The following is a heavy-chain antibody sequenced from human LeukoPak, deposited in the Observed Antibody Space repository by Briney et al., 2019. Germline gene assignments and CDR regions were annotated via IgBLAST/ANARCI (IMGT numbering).Heavy chain of an antibody. CDR1: GFTFSDYW. Sequence: GGSLRLSCAASGFTFSDYWMHWVRQAPGKGLVWVSRISSDGSRVTYADSVKGRFTISRDNAKNTLYLQMNSLRAEDTAVYYCARDWSDILTGYYPLYFDYWGQGTLVTVSS. CDR2: ISSDGSRV. J-gene: IGHJ4*02. D-gene: IGHD3-9*01. V-gene: IGHV3-74*01. CDR3: ARDWSDILTGYYPLYFDY.